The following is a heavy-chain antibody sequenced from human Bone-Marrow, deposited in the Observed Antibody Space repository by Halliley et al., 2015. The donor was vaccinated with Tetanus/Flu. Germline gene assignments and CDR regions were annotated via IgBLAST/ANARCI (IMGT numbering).Heavy chain of an antibody. CDR2: VKT. D-gene: IGHD2-2*01. J-gene: IGHJ4*02. CDR3: ARGAIYCSSIKCYWGATYFDS. V-gene: IGHV4-34*01. Sequence: VKTDFNPSPKRRVPISEATSKNQFSLGLGSVTAADTAVYYCARGAIYCSSIKCYWGATYFDSWGQGILVTVSS.